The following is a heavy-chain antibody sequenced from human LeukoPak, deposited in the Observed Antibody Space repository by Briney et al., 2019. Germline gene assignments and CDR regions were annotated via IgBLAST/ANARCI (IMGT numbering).Heavy chain of an antibody. V-gene: IGHV3-74*01. D-gene: IGHD1-26*01. J-gene: IGHJ6*02. Sequence: GGSLRLPCAASGFTLSSYWMHWVRQAPGKGLVWVSRISGDGSTTSYADSVKGRFTISRDNSKNTLYLQMNSLRAEDTAVYYCARDSGFKSYYYGMDVWGQGTTVTVSS. CDR1: GFTLSSYW. CDR3: ARDSGFKSYYYGMDV. CDR2: ISGDGSTT.